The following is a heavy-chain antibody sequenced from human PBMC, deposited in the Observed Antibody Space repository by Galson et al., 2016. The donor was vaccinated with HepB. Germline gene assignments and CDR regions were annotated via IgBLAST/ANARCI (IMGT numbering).Heavy chain of an antibody. CDR2: ISSSGYNT. J-gene: IGHJ4*02. CDR1: GFTFSTYT. CDR3: AREEMSFNQIDY. D-gene: IGHD1-14*01. V-gene: IGHV3-64*01. Sequence: LRLSCAASGFTFSTYTMHWVRQAPGKGPEYVSAISSSGYNTYYANSVKDRFTISRDNSKNTLYLQMGSLRADDTAVYYCAREEMSFNQIDYWGKGALVAVSS.